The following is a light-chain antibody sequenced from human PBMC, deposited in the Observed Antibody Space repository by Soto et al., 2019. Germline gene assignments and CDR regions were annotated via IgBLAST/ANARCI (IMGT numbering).Light chain of an antibody. CDR3: RSYTSSSTV. J-gene: IGLJ2*01. CDR2: DVS. V-gene: IGLV2-14*01. Sequence: QAGLAQPSPGSGAPGQAVTIPCPGTNNEVGRYNLVSWHQPHPGKAPKLMIYDVSNRPSGVSNRFSGSKSGNTASLTISGLQAEDEADYYCRSYTSSSTVFGGGTKVTVL. CDR1: NNEVGRYNL.